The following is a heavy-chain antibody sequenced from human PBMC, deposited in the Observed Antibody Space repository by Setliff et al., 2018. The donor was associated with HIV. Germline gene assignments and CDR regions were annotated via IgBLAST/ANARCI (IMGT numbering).Heavy chain of an antibody. D-gene: IGHD1-26*01. J-gene: IGHJ4*02. CDR1: GYTLTGYH. CDR2: INPTSGDT. Sequence: ASVKVSCKASGYTLTGYHMNWVRQAPGQGLEWMGRINPTSGDTNYAQKFQGRVTMTRDTSISTAYMELSRLKSDDAAVYYRAREGISGSYFDYWGQGTLVTVSS. V-gene: IGHV1-2*06. CDR3: AREGISGSYFDY.